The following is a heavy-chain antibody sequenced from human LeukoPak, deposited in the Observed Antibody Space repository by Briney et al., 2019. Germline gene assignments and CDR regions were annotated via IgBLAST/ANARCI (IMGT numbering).Heavy chain of an antibody. CDR2: ISSSSSYI. V-gene: IGHV3-21*04. J-gene: IGHJ3*02. CDR3: AKDMYSSSRDAFDI. D-gene: IGHD6-13*01. Sequence: GGSLRLSCAASGFTFNTYSMTWVRQAPGKGLEWVSYISSSSSYIYYADSVKGRFTISRDNAKNSLYLQMNSLRAEDTALYYCAKDMYSSSRDAFDIWGQGTMVTVSS. CDR1: GFTFNTYS.